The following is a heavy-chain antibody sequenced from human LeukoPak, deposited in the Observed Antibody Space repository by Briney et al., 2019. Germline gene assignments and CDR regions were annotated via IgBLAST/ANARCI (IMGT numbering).Heavy chain of an antibody. Sequence: SVKVSCKASGVTFSSYAISWVRQAPGQGLEWMGGIIPIFGTANYAQKFQGRVTITADESTNTAYMGLSGLRSEDTAVYYCARDLDCSGGSCFKNWFDPWGQGTLVTVSS. V-gene: IGHV1-69*01. J-gene: IGHJ5*02. D-gene: IGHD2-15*01. CDR1: GVTFSSYA. CDR3: ARDLDCSGGSCFKNWFDP. CDR2: IIPIFGTA.